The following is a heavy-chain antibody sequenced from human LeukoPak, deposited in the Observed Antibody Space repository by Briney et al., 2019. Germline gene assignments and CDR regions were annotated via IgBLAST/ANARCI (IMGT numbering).Heavy chain of an antibody. J-gene: IGHJ3*02. V-gene: IGHV3-7*01. CDR3: AGSWGYRAFDI. D-gene: IGHD3-16*01. CDR1: GFTFSAYW. Sequence: GGSMRLSCAASGFTFSAYWTSWVRQAPGKGLEWVANINQDGSDKYYVDSVKGRFTISRDNAKNSLYLQMNSLRAEDTAVYYCAGSWGYRAFDIWGQGTMVTVSS. CDR2: INQDGSDK.